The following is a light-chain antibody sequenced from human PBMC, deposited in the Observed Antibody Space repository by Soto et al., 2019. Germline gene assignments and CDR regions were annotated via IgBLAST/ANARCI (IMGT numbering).Light chain of an antibody. CDR2: GAS. V-gene: IGKV3-15*01. CDR1: QSVNSY. J-gene: IGKJ4*01. Sequence: ETVMTQSPATLSVSPGERATLSCRAGQSVNSYLAWYQQKPGQAPRLLIRGASDRATGIPARFSGSGSGTDFTLTISSLESEDFAVYYCQQYNQWPLTFGGGTKVEI. CDR3: QQYNQWPLT.